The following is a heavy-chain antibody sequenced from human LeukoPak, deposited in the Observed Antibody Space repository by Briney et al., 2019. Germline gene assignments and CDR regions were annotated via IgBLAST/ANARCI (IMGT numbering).Heavy chain of an antibody. J-gene: IGHJ4*02. D-gene: IGHD4-17*01. CDR2: INPKSGAT. CDR3: TRDEVTTRSGFDY. V-gene: IGHV1-2*02. Sequence: ASVKVSCKASGYTFTAYYMQWARQAPGQGLEWMGWINPKSGATDYAQKFQGRVTLTRDTSISTVYMELSRLRSDDTAVYYCTRDEVTTRSGFDYWGQGTLVTVSS. CDR1: GYTFTAYY.